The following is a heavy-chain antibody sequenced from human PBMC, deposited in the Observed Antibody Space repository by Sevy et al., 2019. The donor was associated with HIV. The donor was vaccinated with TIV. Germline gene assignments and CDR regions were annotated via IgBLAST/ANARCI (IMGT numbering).Heavy chain of an antibody. CDR1: GFTFNSYG. J-gene: IGHJ4*02. CDR2: VWFDRYNK. Sequence: GGSLRLSCAASGFTFNSYGMHRVRQAPGKGLEWVAVVWFDRYNKYYADSVKGRFTISRDNSKNRLYLQMNSLRAEDTAVYYCARSDDYGNYGDTRGYFDYWGQGALVTVSS. CDR3: ARSDDYGNYGDTRGYFDY. D-gene: IGHD4-17*01. V-gene: IGHV3-33*01.